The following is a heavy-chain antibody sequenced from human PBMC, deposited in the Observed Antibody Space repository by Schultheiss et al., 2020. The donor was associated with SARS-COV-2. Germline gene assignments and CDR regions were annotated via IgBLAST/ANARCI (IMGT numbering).Heavy chain of an antibody. D-gene: IGHD6-13*01. CDR3: AKDPSGIAAAAPLGYFQH. CDR1: GFTFSSYW. Sequence: GGSLRLSCAASGFTFSSYWMSWVRQAPGKGLEWVSVIYSGGSTYYADSVKGRFTISRDNSKNTLYLQMNSLRAEDTAVYYCAKDPSGIAAAAPLGYFQHWGQGTLVTVSS. V-gene: IGHV3-66*02. CDR2: IYSGGST. J-gene: IGHJ1*01.